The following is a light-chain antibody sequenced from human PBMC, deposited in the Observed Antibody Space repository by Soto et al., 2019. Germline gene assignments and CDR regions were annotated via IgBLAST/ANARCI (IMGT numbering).Light chain of an antibody. V-gene: IGLV2-14*03. CDR3: SSYTTSNTRQIV. J-gene: IGLJ1*01. CDR2: DVN. Sequence: QSVLTQPASVSGAPGQSITISCAGSSSDIGPYNYVSWYQQHPGKAPKLIIYDVNNRPSGVSNPFSGSKSGNTASLTISGLQPEDEADYYCSSYTTSNTRQIVFGTGTRSPS. CDR1: SSDIGPYNY.